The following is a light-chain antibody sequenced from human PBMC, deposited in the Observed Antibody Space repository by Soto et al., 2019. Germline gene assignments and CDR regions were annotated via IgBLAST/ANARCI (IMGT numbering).Light chain of an antibody. V-gene: IGKV3-20*01. CDR3: QQYGDSPWT. J-gene: IGKJ1*01. CDR2: DAS. CDR1: QSVSSSY. Sequence: EIVFTQSPCTLSLSPFERSTLSCRASQSVSSSYLAWYQQKPGQAPRLLIYDASSRATGIPDRFSGSGSGTDFTLTISRLEPEDFAVYYCQQYGDSPWTFGQGTKVDIK.